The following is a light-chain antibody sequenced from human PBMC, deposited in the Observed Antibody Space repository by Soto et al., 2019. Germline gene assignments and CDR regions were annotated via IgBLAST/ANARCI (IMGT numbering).Light chain of an antibody. J-gene: IGKJ2*01. CDR1: QSVIRNY. CDR3: QQYGGSPPMFT. V-gene: IGKV3-20*01. Sequence: EIVLTQSPGTLSLSPGERATLSCRASQSVIRNYLAWYQQKPGQAPRLLIHGTSSRATGIPDRFSGSGSGTDFALTISRLEPEDVAVYYCQQYGGSPPMFTFGQGTKLEIK. CDR2: GTS.